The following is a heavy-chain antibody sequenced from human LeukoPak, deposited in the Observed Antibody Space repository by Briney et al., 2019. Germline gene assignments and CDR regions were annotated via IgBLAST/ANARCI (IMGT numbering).Heavy chain of an antibody. CDR2: IWYDGSNK. V-gene: IGHV3-33*06. D-gene: IGHD3-22*01. CDR1: GFTFSSYG. CDR3: AKDYYDSSGYALS. Sequence: GGSLRLSCAASGFTFSSYGMPWVRQAPGKGLEWVAVIWYDGSNKYYADSVKGRFTISRDNSKNTLYLQMNSLRAEDTAVYYCAKDYYDSSGYALSWGQGTLVTVSS. J-gene: IGHJ5*02.